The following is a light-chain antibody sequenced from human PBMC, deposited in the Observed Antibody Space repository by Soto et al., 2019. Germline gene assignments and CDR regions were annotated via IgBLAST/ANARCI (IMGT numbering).Light chain of an antibody. CDR3: SSYADSNIPPYV. Sequence: QSVLTQPPSASGSPGQSVTISCTGTSSDVGGYNSVSWYQQHPGKAPKLIIYEVSKRPSGVPDRFSGSESGNTASLTVSGLQADDEVDYYCSSYADSNIPPYVFGAGTMVTVL. V-gene: IGLV2-8*01. J-gene: IGLJ1*01. CDR2: EVS. CDR1: SSDVGGYNS.